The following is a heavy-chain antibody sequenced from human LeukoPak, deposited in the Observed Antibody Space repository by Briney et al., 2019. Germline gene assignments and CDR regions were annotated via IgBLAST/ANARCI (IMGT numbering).Heavy chain of an antibody. CDR1: GGSISSSSYY. D-gene: IGHD1-26*01. Sequence: PSETLSLTCTVSGGSISSSSYYWGWIRQPPGRGLEWIGSIYYSGSTYYNPSLKSRVTISADKSQNQFSLHLSSVTAADTAVYYCARSARGSYSYWGQGTLVTVSS. CDR3: ARSARGSYSY. CDR2: IYYSGST. J-gene: IGHJ4*02. V-gene: IGHV4-39*07.